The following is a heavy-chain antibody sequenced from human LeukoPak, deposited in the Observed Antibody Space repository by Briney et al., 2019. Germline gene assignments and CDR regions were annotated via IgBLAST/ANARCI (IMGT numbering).Heavy chain of an antibody. CDR2: INHSGTT. Sequence: SETLSLTCAVYGGSFSDYYWNWIRQPPGRGLEWIGEINHSGTTNYNPSLKSRVTISVDTSKNQFSLRLSSVTAADTAVYYCARGLRLPSRSTPAVPHVWGKGTTVTVSA. V-gene: IGHV4-34*01. CDR3: ARGLRLPSRSTPAVPHV. CDR1: GGSFSDYY. J-gene: IGHJ6*04. D-gene: IGHD2/OR15-2a*01.